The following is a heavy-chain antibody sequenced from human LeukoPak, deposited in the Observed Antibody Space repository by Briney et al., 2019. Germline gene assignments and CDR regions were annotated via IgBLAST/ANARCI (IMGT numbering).Heavy chain of an antibody. J-gene: IGHJ4*02. CDR1: GGSISSGGYS. CDR2: IYHSGST. CDR3: ARSATPTKLLGYCSSTSCFAFDY. D-gene: IGHD2-2*01. V-gene: IGHV4-30-2*01. Sequence: SETLSLTCAVSGGSISSGGYSWSWIRQPPGKGLEWIGYIYHSGSTYYNPSLKSRVTISVDRSKNQFSLKLSSVTAADTAVYYCARSATPTKLLGYCSSTSCFAFDYWGQGTLVTVSS.